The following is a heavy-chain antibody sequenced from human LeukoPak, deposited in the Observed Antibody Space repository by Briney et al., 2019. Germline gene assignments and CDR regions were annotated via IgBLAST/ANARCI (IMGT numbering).Heavy chain of an antibody. J-gene: IGHJ5*02. Sequence: PSETLSLTCTVSGYSISSGYYWGWIRQPPGKGLEWIGSIYHSGSTYYNPSLKSRVTISVDTSKNQFSLKLSSVTAADTAVYYCARSGYHYGSGSYWFDPWGQGTLVTVSS. CDR3: ARSGYHYGSGSYWFDP. CDR1: GYSISSGYY. V-gene: IGHV4-38-2*02. CDR2: IYHSGST. D-gene: IGHD3-10*01.